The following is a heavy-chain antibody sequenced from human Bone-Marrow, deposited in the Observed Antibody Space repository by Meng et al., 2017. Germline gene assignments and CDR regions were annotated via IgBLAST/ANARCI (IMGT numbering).Heavy chain of an antibody. CDR3: ARDVAGRGGY. Sequence: GGSLRLSCAASGFTFSSYWMHWVRQTPGKGLVWVSRINTDGTTTTYADSVKGRFTISRDNAKNTLYLQINSLRGEDTAVYYCARDVAGRGGYWGQGTLVTVSS. D-gene: IGHD1-26*01. J-gene: IGHJ4*02. CDR2: INTDGTTT. V-gene: IGHV3-74*01. CDR1: GFTFSSYW.